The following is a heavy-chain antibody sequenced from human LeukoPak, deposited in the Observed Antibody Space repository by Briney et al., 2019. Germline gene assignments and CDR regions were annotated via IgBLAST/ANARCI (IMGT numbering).Heavy chain of an antibody. Sequence: GGSLRLSCAASGLTFSSYAMHWVRQAPGKGLEWVADISYDGSNKYYADSVKGRLTISRDNSKNTLYLQMNSLRAEDTAVYYCARNGKQRAYYDILTGYLGWFDPWGQGTLVTVSS. CDR2: ISYDGSNK. J-gene: IGHJ5*02. V-gene: IGHV3-30*04. CDR3: ARNGKQRAYYDILTGYLGWFDP. CDR1: GLTFSSYA. D-gene: IGHD3-9*01.